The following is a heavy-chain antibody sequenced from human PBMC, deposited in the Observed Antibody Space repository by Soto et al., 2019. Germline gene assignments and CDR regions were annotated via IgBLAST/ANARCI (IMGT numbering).Heavy chain of an antibody. D-gene: IGHD4-4*01. J-gene: IGHJ5*02. CDR3: AKDQYVDYSNYGRPIDP. CDR1: GFTFSSYA. V-gene: IGHV3-23*01. Sequence: GGSLRLSCAASGFTFSSYAMSWVRQAPGKGLEWVSAISGSGGSTYYADSVKGRFTISRDNSKNTLYLQMNSLRAEDTAVYYCAKDQYVDYSNYGRPIDPWGQGTLVTVSS. CDR2: ISGSGGST.